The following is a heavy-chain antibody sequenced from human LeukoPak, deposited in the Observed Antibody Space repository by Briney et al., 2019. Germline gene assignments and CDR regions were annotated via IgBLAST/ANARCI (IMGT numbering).Heavy chain of an antibody. J-gene: IGHJ5*02. D-gene: IGHD3-10*01. CDR2: IYYSGST. CDR3: ARVQRPWFGELLNWFDP. V-gene: IGHV4-59*01. Sequence: SETLSLTCTVSGGSISSYYWSWIRQPPGKGLEWIGYIYYSGSTNYNPSLKSRVTISVDTSKNQFSLKLSSVTAADTAVYYCARVQRPWFGELLNWFDPWGQGTLVTVSS. CDR1: GGSISSYY.